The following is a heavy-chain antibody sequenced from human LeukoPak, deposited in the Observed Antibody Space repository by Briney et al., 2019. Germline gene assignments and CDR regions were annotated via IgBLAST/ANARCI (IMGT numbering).Heavy chain of an antibody. CDR1: GGSISSYY. J-gene: IGHJ4*02. CDR3: ARVGRLQYGDYVAFDY. V-gene: IGHV3-11*01. CDR2: ISVSGTTM. Sequence: PSETLSLTCTVSGGSISSYYWSWIRQAPGKGLEWISYISVSGTTMYYADSVKGRFTLSRDNAKNSLYLQMNSLRADDTAVYYCARVGRLQYGDYVAFDYWAREPWSPSP. D-gene: IGHD4-17*01.